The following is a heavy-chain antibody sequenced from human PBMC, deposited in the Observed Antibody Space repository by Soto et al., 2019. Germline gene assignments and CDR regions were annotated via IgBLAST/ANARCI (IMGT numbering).Heavy chain of an antibody. CDR2: INHSGST. J-gene: IGHJ5*02. CDR3: ASKGVLYYDFWSGYYAAWFDP. V-gene: IGHV4-34*01. CDR1: GGSFSGYY. D-gene: IGHD3-3*01. Sequence: QVQLQQWGAGLLKPSETLSLTCAVYGGSFSGYYWSWIRQPPGKGLEWIGEINHSGSTNYNPSLKSRVTISVDTSKNQFSLKLSSVTAADTAVYYCASKGVLYYDFWSGYYAAWFDPWGQGTLVTVSS.